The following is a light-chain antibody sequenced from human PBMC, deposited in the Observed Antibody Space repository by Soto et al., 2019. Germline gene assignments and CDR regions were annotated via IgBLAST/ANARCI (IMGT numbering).Light chain of an antibody. CDR3: SSYAGNNIFVI. J-gene: IGLJ2*01. V-gene: IGLV2-14*02. CDR1: SSDVGTFNL. CDR2: EGT. Sequence: QSALTQPASVSGFLGQSITMSCTGSSSDVGTFNLVSWFQQHPGNAPKLLIFEGTKRLSGVSDRFSGSKSGNTASLAVSGLQSEDEADYYCSSYAGNNIFVIFGGGTKHTVL.